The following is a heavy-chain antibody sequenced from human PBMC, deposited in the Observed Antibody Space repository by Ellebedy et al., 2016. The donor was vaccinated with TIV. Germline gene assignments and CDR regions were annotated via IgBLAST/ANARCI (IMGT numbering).Heavy chain of an antibody. CDR2: INPSGGST. Sequence: ASVKVSCKASGGTFSSYGISWVRQAPGQGLEWMGIINPSGGSTSYAQKFQGRVTMTRDTSTSTVYMELSSLRSEDTAVYYCARDVGVMATVPGYYWGQGTLVTVSS. CDR3: ARDVGVMATVPGYY. CDR1: GGTFSSYG. J-gene: IGHJ4*02. D-gene: IGHD5-24*01. V-gene: IGHV1-46*01.